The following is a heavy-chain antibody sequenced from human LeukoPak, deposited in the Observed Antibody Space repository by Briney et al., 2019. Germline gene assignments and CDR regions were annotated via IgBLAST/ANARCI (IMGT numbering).Heavy chain of an antibody. CDR3: ARVHADSSGRPAFDI. CDR1: GGTFSSYA. CDR2: IIPIFGTA. J-gene: IGHJ3*02. Sequence: GSSVKVSCKASGGTFSSYAISWVRQAPGQGLEWMGGIIPIFGTANYAQKFQGRVTITTDESTSTAYMELSSLRSEDTAVYYCARVHADSSGRPAFDIWGQGTMVTVSS. D-gene: IGHD6-19*01. V-gene: IGHV1-69*05.